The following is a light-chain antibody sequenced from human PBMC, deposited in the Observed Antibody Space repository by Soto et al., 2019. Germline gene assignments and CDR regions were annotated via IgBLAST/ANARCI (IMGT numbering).Light chain of an antibody. CDR1: QTISSW. Sequence: DIQMTQSPSTLSESVGDRVTITCRASQTISSWLAWYQQKPGKAPKLLIYKASTLKSGVPSRFSGSGSGTEFTLTISSLPTDDFASYYCQHYNSYSEAFGQGTKVDIK. CDR2: KAS. CDR3: QHYNSYSEA. V-gene: IGKV1-5*03. J-gene: IGKJ1*01.